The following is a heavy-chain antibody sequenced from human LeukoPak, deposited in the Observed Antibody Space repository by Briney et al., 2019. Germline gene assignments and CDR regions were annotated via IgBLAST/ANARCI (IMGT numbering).Heavy chain of an antibody. CDR2: IKQDGSEK. CDR3: ARAIHSSSGRYYYYYMDV. J-gene: IGHJ6*03. CDR1: GFTFRSYG. D-gene: IGHD6-6*01. V-gene: IGHV3-7*01. Sequence: PGGSLRLSCAASGFTFRSYGLHWVRQAPGKGLEWVANIKQDGSEKYYVDSVKGRFTISRDNAKNSLYLQMNSLRAEDTAVYYCARAIHSSSGRYYYYYMDVWGKGTTVTVSS.